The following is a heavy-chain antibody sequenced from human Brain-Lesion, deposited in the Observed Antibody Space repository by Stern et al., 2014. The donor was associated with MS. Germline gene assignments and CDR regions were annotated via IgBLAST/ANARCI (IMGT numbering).Heavy chain of an antibody. CDR1: GGSISSSNW. D-gene: IGHD6-13*01. CDR3: ARFPASRPHVFDS. V-gene: IGHV4-4*02. Sequence: QVQLQQWGPGLVKPSGTLSLTCAVSGGSISSSNWWSWVRQSPGKGLEWIGESDHSGSTIYNPSLKSRVTVSVEKSKNTFSLNLGSVPAADTAVYFCARFPASRPHVFDSWGQGTLVTVSS. J-gene: IGHJ4*02. CDR2: SDHSGST.